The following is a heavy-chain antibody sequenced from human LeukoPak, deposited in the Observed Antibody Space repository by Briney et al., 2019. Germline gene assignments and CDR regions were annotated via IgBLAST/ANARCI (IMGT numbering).Heavy chain of an antibody. V-gene: IGHV3-48*03. Sequence: GGSLRLSCAASGFTFNIYAMNWVRQAPGKGLEWVSYISYSGSTTSYADSVKGRFTISRDNAKNSLYLQMNSLRAEDTAVYYCARAGPPAFDPWGQGTLVTVSS. CDR1: GFTFNIYA. CDR3: ARAGPPAFDP. CDR2: ISYSGSTT. J-gene: IGHJ5*02.